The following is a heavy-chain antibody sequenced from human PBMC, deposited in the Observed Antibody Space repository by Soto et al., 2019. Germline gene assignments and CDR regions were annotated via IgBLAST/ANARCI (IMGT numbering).Heavy chain of an antibody. J-gene: IGHJ5*02. Sequence: QLQLQESGSGLVKPSQTLSLTCAVSGGSISSGGYSWSWIRQPPGKGLECIGYIYHSGSTYYNPSLKSRVTISVDRSKHQFSLKLSSVTAADTAVYYCASRPPYYYGSGSYGFDPWGQGTLVTVSS. CDR3: ASRPPYYYGSGSYGFDP. CDR2: IYHSGST. V-gene: IGHV4-30-2*01. D-gene: IGHD3-10*01. CDR1: GGSISSGGYS.